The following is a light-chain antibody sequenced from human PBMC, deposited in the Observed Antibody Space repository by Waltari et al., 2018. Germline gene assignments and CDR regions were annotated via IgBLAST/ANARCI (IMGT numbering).Light chain of an antibody. Sequence: EIVMTQSPATPSVSPGERATLSCRASQSVSGNLAWYQQKPGQAPRLLIYGASTRATGIPARFSGSASGTEFTLTISSLQSEDSAVYYCQQYYDWRRVTFGQGTRLEIK. CDR3: QQYYDWRRVT. J-gene: IGKJ5*01. V-gene: IGKV3D-15*01. CDR2: GAS. CDR1: QSVSGN.